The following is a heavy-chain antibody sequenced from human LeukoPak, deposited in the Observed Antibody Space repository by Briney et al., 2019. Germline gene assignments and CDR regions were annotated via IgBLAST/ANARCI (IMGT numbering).Heavy chain of an antibody. V-gene: IGHV3-30*02. Sequence: GGSLRLSCAASGFTFSSYGMHWVRQAPGKGLEWVAFIRYDGSNKYYADSVKGRFTISRDNSKNTLYLQMNSLRAEDTAVYYCAKAPTYCSGGSCYPYYYYGMDVWGQGTTVTVSS. CDR1: GFTFSSYG. CDR3: AKAPTYCSGGSCYPYYYYGMDV. D-gene: IGHD2-15*01. J-gene: IGHJ6*02. CDR2: IRYDGSNK.